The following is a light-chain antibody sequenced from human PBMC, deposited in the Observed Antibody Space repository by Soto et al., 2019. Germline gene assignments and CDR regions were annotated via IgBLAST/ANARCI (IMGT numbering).Light chain of an antibody. CDR3: LSAAVILEV. V-gene: IGLV3-16*01. CDR2: LDK. Sequence: SYELTQPPSASESLGQMARITCSGEALPKMYAFWFQQRPGQFPVFVIYLDKGRPSGIPERFSGSSSGTTVTLTICGVQAEDEADYWCLSAAVILEVFGGGTKLTVL. CDR1: ALPKMY. J-gene: IGLJ2*01.